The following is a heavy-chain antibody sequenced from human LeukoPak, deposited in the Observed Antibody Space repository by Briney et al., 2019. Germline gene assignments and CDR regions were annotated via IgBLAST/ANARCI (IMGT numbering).Heavy chain of an antibody. V-gene: IGHV3-21*01. Sequence: AGGSLRLSCAASGFTFSSYSMNWVRQAPGKGLEWVSSISSSSSFIYYADSVKGRFTISRDNAKNSLYLQMNSLRAEDTAVYYCARDRGQQLVRGDYYYGMDVWGQGTTVTVSS. CDR2: ISSSSSFI. CDR3: ARDRGQQLVRGDYYYGMDV. D-gene: IGHD6-13*01. CDR1: GFTFSSYS. J-gene: IGHJ6*02.